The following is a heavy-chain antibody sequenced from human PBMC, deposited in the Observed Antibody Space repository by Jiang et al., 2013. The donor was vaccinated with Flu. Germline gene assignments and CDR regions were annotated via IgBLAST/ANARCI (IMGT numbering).Heavy chain of an antibody. Sequence: SGAEVKKPGSSVKISCKASGDTFNNYAFSWVRQAPGQGLEWMGALIPMFGTPNNAQKFQGRVTITADESTSTVYMELSSLRSEDTAVYYCARGGYSGYDPFDYWGQGTLVTVSS. CDR2: LIPMFGTP. V-gene: IGHV1-69*01. D-gene: IGHD5-12*01. CDR3: ARGGYSGYDPFDY. CDR1: GDTFNNYA. J-gene: IGHJ4*02.